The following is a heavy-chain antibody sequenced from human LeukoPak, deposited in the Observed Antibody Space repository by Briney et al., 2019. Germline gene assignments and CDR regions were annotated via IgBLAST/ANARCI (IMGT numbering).Heavy chain of an antibody. V-gene: IGHV3-11*01. J-gene: IGHJ4*02. CDR2: ISSSGSTI. CDR3: ARSGSYYYDSSGYSGY. D-gene: IGHD3-22*01. CDR1: GFTFSDYY. Sequence: GGSLRLSCAASGFTFSDYYMSWIRRAPGKGLEWVSYISSSGSTIYYADSVKGRFTISRDNAKNSLYLQMNSLRAEDTAVYYCARSGSYYYDSSGYSGYWGQGTLVTVSS.